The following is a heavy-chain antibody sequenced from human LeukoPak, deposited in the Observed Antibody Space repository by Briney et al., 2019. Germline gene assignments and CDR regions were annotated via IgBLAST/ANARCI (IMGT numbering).Heavy chain of an antibody. CDR3: ARVVPGYSSGWYPDY. CDR2: INSDGSST. Sequence: PGGSLRLSCAASGFTFSSYWMHWVRQAPGKGLVWVSRINSDGSSTSYADSVKGRFTISRDNAKNTLYLQMNSLRAEDTAVYYCARVVPGYSSGWYPDYWGQGTLVTVSS. J-gene: IGHJ4*02. D-gene: IGHD6-19*01. V-gene: IGHV3-74*01. CDR1: GFTFSSYW.